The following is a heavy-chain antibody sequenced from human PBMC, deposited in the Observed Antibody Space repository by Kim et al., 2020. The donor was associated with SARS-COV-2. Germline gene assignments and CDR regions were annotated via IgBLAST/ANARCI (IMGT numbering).Heavy chain of an antibody. CDR2: IVVGSGNT. CDR1: GFTFTSSA. V-gene: IGHV1-58*02. CDR3: AASSIVGATNDAFDI. J-gene: IGHJ3*02. Sequence: SVKVSCKASGFTFTSSAMQWVRQARGQRLEWIGWIVVGSGNTNYAQKFQERVTITRDMSTSTAYMELSSLRSEDTAVYYCAASSIVGATNDAFDIWGQGTMVTIAS. D-gene: IGHD1-26*01.